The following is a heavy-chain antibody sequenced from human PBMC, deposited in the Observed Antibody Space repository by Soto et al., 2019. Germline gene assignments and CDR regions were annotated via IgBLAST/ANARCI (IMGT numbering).Heavy chain of an antibody. V-gene: IGHV4-4*02. CDR3: ARAGTGGDSGYDVARTYWFCP. D-gene: IGHD5-12*01. CDR1: GCSISSSNW. Sequence: QVQLQESAPGLVKPSGTLSLTCAVSGCSISSSNWWRWVRQPPGKGLEWIGEIYHSGSTNYNPSHQTRLTISVDKSKTQFSLKRCPVTAADTAVYYWARAGTGGDSGYDVARTYWFCPWGQGTLVTVSS. CDR2: IYHSGST. J-gene: IGHJ5*02.